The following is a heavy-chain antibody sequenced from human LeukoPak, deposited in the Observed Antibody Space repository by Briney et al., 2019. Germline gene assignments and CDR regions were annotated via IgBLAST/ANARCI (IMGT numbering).Heavy chain of an antibody. Sequence: PSETLSLTCTVSGGSISSGSYYWSWIRQPAGKGLEWIGRIYTSGSTNYNPSLKSRVTISVDTSKNQFSLKLSSVTAADTAVYYCARRFGAMADLNWFDPWGQGTLVTVSS. J-gene: IGHJ5*02. CDR2: IYTSGST. V-gene: IGHV4-61*02. CDR1: GGSISSGSYY. CDR3: ARRFGAMADLNWFDP. D-gene: IGHD5-18*01.